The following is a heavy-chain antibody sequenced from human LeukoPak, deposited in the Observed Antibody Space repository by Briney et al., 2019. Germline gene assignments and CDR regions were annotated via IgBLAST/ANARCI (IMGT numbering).Heavy chain of an antibody. D-gene: IGHD3-10*01. Sequence: SETLSLTCTVSRYDINSVYYWGWVRQPPGKGLEWIGSIYHSGSTHYNASLKSRVTISMDTSRNNFSLNLTSVTAADTAVYYCARAGGYYGSGSFLDYWGQGLLVTVSS. V-gene: IGHV4-38-2*02. J-gene: IGHJ4*02. CDR1: RYDINSVYY. CDR2: IYHSGST. CDR3: ARAGGYYGSGSFLDY.